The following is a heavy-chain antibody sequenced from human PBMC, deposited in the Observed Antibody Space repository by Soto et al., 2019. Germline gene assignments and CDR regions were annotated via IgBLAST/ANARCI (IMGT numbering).Heavy chain of an antibody. Sequence: QVPLVQSGAEVKKPGSSVKVSCKASGGTFSSYAISWVRQAPGQGLEWMGGIIPIFGTANYAQKFQGRVTITADESTSTAYMELSSLRSDDTAVYYCAREKLLWFGELLYYYYGMDVWGQGTTVTVSS. CDR1: GGTFSSYA. CDR3: AREKLLWFGELLYYYYGMDV. D-gene: IGHD3-10*01. CDR2: IIPIFGTA. J-gene: IGHJ6*02. V-gene: IGHV1-69*12.